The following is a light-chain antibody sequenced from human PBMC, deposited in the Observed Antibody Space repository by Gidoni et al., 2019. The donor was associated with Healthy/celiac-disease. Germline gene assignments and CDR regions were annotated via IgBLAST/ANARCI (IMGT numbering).Light chain of an antibody. V-gene: IGKV2-28*01. CDR1: QRLLHSNGYNY. CDR3: MQALQTWT. J-gene: IGKJ1*01. Sequence: DIVMPQAPVSLPVTPGEPASISCRSSQRLLHSNGYNYLDWYLQRPGQSPQLLIYLGSNRAAGVPVRFSGSGSGSDFTLNISRVEAVDVWVYYCMQALQTWTFGQGTKVEIK. CDR2: LGS.